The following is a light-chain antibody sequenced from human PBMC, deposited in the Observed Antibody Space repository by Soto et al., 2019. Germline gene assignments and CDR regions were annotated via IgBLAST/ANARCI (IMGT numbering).Light chain of an antibody. CDR2: DAS. J-gene: IGKJ1*01. Sequence: DIQMSQSPSTLSASVGDRFTITCRASQSISSWLAWYQQKPGKAPKLLIHDASSLESGVPSRLSGSGSGTEFTLTINSLQPDDFPTYYCQQYNSYWTFGQGTKVDIK. V-gene: IGKV1-5*01. CDR3: QQYNSYWT. CDR1: QSISSW.